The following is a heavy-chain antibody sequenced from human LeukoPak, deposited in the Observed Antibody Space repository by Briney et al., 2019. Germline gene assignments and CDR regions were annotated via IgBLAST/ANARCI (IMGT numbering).Heavy chain of an antibody. D-gene: IGHD2-21*01. CDR2: TYLRSKLYN. V-gene: IGHV6-1*01. CDR3: TRGKYSGFDI. CDR1: GDILVTNNVA. Sequence: SQTLSLTYAISGDILVTNNVAWDWLRQSPSRGLEWLGRTYLRSKLYNEYAVSVKNRITLNPDTSRNHFSLQLNSVIPEDTAVYYCTRGKYSGFDIWGQGTMVTVSS. J-gene: IGHJ3*02.